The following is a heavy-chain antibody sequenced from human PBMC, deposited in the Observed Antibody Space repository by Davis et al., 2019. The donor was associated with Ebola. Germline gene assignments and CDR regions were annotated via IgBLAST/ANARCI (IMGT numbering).Heavy chain of an antibody. J-gene: IGHJ1*01. V-gene: IGHV5-51*01. D-gene: IGHD3-22*01. CDR2: IYPGDSDT. CDR1: GYSFTSYW. CDR3: ARSRHYYDSSPQH. Sequence: GGSLRLSCKGSGYSFTSYWIGWVRQMPGNGLEWMGIIYPGDSDTIYSPSFHGQVTISADKSISTAYLQWSSLKASDTAMYYCARSRHYYDSSPQHWGQGTLVTVSS.